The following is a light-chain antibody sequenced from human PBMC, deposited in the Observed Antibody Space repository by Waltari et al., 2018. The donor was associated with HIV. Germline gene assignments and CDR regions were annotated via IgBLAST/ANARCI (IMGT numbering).Light chain of an antibody. CDR3: CSYAGSGTFVV. CDR2: DVN. CDR1: WSDLRSYNL. J-gene: IGLJ3*02. V-gene: IGLV2-23*02. Sequence: QSALTRPASVSGSPGQSITPSRSGPWSDLRSYNLASWYQHFPGKAPKRILYDVNERPSGVSPRYSGSKSGNTASLVISGLQSEDEADYYCCSYAGSGTFVVFGGGTRLTV.